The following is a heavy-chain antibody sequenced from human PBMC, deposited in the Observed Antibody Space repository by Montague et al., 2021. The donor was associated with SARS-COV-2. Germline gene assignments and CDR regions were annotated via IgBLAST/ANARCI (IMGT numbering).Heavy chain of an antibody. D-gene: IGHD5-24*01. V-gene: IGHV4-34*01. CDR2: KKNSGST. J-gene: IGHJ6*02. Sequence: KKNSGSTNYNPSFKSRVTISVDTSKNQFSLKLSSVTAADTAVYDCARRGYSYYYYGMDVWGQGTT. CDR3: ARRGYSYYYYGMDV.